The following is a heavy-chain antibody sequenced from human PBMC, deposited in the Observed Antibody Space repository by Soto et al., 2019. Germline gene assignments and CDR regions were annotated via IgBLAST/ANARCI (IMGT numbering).Heavy chain of an antibody. J-gene: IGHJ6*02. CDR2: ISYDGSNK. Sequence: PGGSLRLSCAASGFTFSSYGMHWVRQAPGKGLEWVAVISYDGSNKYYADSVKGRFTISRDNSKNTLYLQMNSLRAEDTAVYYCAKGHSYYDFWSGYSPYYYYGMDVWGQGTTVTVSS. CDR1: GFTFSSYG. CDR3: AKGHSYYDFWSGYSPYYYYGMDV. D-gene: IGHD3-3*01. V-gene: IGHV3-30*18.